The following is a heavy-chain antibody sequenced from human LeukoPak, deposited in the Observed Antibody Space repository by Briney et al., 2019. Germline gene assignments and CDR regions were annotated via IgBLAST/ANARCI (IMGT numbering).Heavy chain of an antibody. CDR1: GFTFSSYW. V-gene: IGHV3-74*01. D-gene: IGHD5-18*01. Sequence: GGSLRLSCAASGFTFSSYWMHWVRQAPGKGLVWVSRINSDGSSTSYADSVKGRFTISRDNAKNTLYLQMNGLRAEDTAVYYCARALRGGYSYGSFHPWGQGTLVTVSS. CDR2: INSDGSST. CDR3: ARALRGGYSYGSFHP. J-gene: IGHJ5*02.